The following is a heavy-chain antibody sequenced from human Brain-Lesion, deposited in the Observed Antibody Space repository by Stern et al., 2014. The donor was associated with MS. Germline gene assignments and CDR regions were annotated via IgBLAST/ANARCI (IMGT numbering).Heavy chain of an antibody. CDR2: IDYTGAT. V-gene: IGHV4-31*03. D-gene: IGHD5-18*01. J-gene: IGHJ5*02. CDR1: GDSLTSGGYY. Sequence: QVQLVESGPGLVKPSQSLSLTCTVSGDSLTSGGYYWGWLRPHPGLGLAWIGYIDYTGATFYMPSLKSRVTISLDSSQNQFSLRLSSVTAADTAIYYCARDWSGTSIHLAPAYGGHIRFDPWGQGILVTVSS. CDR3: ARDWSGTSIHLAPAYGGHIRFDP.